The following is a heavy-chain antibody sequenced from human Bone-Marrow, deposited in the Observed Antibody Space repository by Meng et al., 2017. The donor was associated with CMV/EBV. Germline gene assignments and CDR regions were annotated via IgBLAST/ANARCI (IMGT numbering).Heavy chain of an antibody. V-gene: IGHV4-34*01. CDR2: INHSGST. J-gene: IGHJ5*02. D-gene: IGHD6-6*01. CDR1: GGSLSGYY. CDR3: ARGSTAARLGWFDP. Sequence: SQTLSLTCAVYGGSLSGYYWSWIRQPPGKGLEWIGEINHSGSTNYNPSLKSRVTISVDTSKNQFSLKLSSVTAADTAVYYCARGSTAARLGWFDPWGQGTLVTVSS.